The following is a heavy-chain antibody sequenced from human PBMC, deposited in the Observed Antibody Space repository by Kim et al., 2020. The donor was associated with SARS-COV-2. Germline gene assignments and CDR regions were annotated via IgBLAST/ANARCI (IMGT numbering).Heavy chain of an antibody. Sequence: GGSLRLSCAASGFTFSSYSMNWVRQAPGKGLEWVSSISSSSSYIYYADSVKGRFTISRDNAKNSLYLQMNSLRAEDTAVYYCARDLSHDHNLYSSSWFKSYYYYYGMDDWGQGTTVTVSS. V-gene: IGHV3-21*01. J-gene: IGHJ6*02. D-gene: IGHD6-13*01. CDR2: ISSSSSYI. CDR1: GFTFSSYS. CDR3: ARDLSHDHNLYSSSWFKSYYYYYGMDD.